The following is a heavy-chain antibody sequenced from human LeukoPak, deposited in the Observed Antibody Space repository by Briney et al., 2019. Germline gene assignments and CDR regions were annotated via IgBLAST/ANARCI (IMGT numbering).Heavy chain of an antibody. D-gene: IGHD1-1*01. CDR2: INHSGST. V-gene: IGHV4-34*01. Sequence: GSLRLSCAASGFPLSSYAMSWIRQPPGKGLEWIGEINHSGSTNYNPSLKSRVTISVDTSKNQFSLKLSSVTAADTAVYYCARGGTGRNWFDPWGQGTLVTVSS. CDR1: GFPLSSYA. CDR3: ARGGTGRNWFDP. J-gene: IGHJ5*02.